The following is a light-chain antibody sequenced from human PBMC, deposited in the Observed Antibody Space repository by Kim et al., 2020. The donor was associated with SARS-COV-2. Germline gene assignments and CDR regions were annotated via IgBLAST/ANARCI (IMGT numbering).Light chain of an antibody. J-gene: IGKJ4*01. V-gene: IGKV1-9*01. Sequence: ASVGDRVPITCPASHVISSSLTWYQQKPSKAPKVLIYAASTLQSGVPSRFSCSGTWTDFTLTISSLQPEDFATYYCQQQNSYPLTFGGGTKVDIK. CDR1: HVISSS. CDR3: QQQNSYPLT. CDR2: AAS.